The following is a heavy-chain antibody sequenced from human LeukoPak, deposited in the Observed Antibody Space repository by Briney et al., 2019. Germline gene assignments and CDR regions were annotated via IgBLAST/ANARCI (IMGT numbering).Heavy chain of an antibody. CDR1: GGSFNGYY. V-gene: IGHV4-34*01. Sequence: SETLSLTRAVYGGSFNGYYWSWIRQPPGKGLEWIGEINHSGSTNYNPSLKSRVTISVDTSKNQFSLKLSSVTAADTAVYYCAREHDTQNAFDIWGQGTMVTVSS. CDR2: INHSGST. D-gene: IGHD1/OR15-1a*01. CDR3: AREHDTQNAFDI. J-gene: IGHJ3*02.